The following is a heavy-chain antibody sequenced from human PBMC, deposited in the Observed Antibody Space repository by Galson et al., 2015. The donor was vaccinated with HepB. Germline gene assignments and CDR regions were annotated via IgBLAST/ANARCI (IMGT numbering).Heavy chain of an antibody. CDR2: IIPIFGTA. V-gene: IGHV1-69*13. CDR3: AREVPGPPPNYYYYMDV. CDR1: GGTFSSYA. J-gene: IGHJ6*03. Sequence: SVKVSCKASGGTFSSYAISWVRQAPGQGLEWMGGIIPIFGTANYAQKFQGRVTITADESTSTAYMELSSLRSEDTAVYYCAREVPGPPPNYYYYMDVWGKGTTVTVSS.